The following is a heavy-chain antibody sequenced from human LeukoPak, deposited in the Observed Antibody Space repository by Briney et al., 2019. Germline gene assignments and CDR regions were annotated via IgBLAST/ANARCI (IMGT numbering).Heavy chain of an antibody. D-gene: IGHD5-24*01. V-gene: IGHV4-39*07. CDR3: ARIYPVEMATIEGSCWFDP. CDR1: GGSISSSSYY. Sequence: SETLSLTCTVSGGSISSSSYYWGWIRQPPGKGLEWIGSIYYSGSTYYNPSLKSRVTISVDTSKNQFSLKLSSVTAADTAVYYCARIYPVEMATIEGSCWFDPWGQGTLVTVSS. J-gene: IGHJ5*02. CDR2: IYYSGST.